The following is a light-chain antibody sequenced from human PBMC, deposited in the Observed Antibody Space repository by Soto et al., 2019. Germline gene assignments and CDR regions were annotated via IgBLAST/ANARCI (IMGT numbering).Light chain of an antibody. CDR1: SSNIGSNS. Sequence: QSVLTQPPSVSAAPGQKVTISCSGSSSNIGSNSVSWYQHLPGTAPKLLIYDNNKRPSGIPDRFSGSKSGTSATLGITGLQTGDEADYYCGTWDSSLSAGVFGTGTKLTVL. J-gene: IGLJ1*01. CDR3: GTWDSSLSAGV. V-gene: IGLV1-51*01. CDR2: DNN.